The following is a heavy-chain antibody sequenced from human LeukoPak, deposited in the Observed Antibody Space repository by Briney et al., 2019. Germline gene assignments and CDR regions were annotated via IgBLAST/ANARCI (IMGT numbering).Heavy chain of an antibody. CDR3: ARTPRYSSSWYLDY. CDR1: GGTFSSYA. Sequence: SVKVSCKASGGTFSSYAVSWVRQAPGQGLEWMGGIIPIFGTANYAQKFQGRVTITADESTSTAYMELSSLRSEDTAVYYCARTPRYSSSWYLDYWGQGTLVTVSS. J-gene: IGHJ4*02. CDR2: IIPIFGTA. V-gene: IGHV1-69*13. D-gene: IGHD6-13*01.